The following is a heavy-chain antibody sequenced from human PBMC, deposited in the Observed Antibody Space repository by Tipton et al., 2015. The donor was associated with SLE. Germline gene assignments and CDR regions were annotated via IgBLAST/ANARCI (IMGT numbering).Heavy chain of an antibody. CDR1: GYSISSGYY. D-gene: IGHD4-17*01. CDR3: ARAVYYGDYVDY. V-gene: IGHV4-38-2*02. J-gene: IGHJ4*02. CDR2: IYHSGST. Sequence: LRLSCTVSGYSISSGYYWGWIRQPPGKGLEWIGSIYHSGSTYYNPSLKSRVTISVDTSKNQFSLKLSSVTAADTAVYYCARAVYYGDYVDYWGQGTLVTVSS.